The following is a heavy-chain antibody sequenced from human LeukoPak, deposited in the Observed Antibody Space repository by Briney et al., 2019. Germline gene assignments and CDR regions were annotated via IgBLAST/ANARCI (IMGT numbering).Heavy chain of an antibody. Sequence: SETLSLTCTVSGGSISSSSYYWDWIRQPPGKGLEWIGSIYYGGSTYYNPSLKSRVTISVDTSKNQFSLKLRSVTAADTAVYYCARETSQKGAHYMDVWGKGTTVTISS. J-gene: IGHJ6*03. CDR2: IYYGGST. V-gene: IGHV4-39*07. CDR3: ARETSQKGAHYMDV. CDR1: GGSISSSSYY. D-gene: IGHD3-16*01.